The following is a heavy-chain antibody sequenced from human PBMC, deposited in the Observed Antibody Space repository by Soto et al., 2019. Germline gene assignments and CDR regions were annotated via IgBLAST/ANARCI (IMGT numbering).Heavy chain of an antibody. D-gene: IGHD3-10*01. J-gene: IGHJ6*02. CDR3: AARSGSYYLNPTKYYGMDV. CDR1: GFTFTSSA. Sequence: QMQLVQSGPEVKKPGTSVKVSCKASGFTFTSSAVQWVRQARGQRLEWIGWIVVGSGNTNYAQKFQERVTITRDMSTSTAYMELSSLRSEDTAVYYCAARSGSYYLNPTKYYGMDVWGQGTTVTVSS. V-gene: IGHV1-58*01. CDR2: IVVGSGNT.